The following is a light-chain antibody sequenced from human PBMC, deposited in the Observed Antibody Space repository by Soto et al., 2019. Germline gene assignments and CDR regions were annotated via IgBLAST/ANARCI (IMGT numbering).Light chain of an antibody. J-gene: IGLJ2*01. CDR2: GNS. Sequence: QLVLTRPPSVSGAPGQRVTISCTGSSSNIGAGYDVHWYQQLPGTAPKLLIYGNSNRPSGVPDRFSGSKSGTSASLAITGLQAEDEADYYCQSYDSSLSGGVFGGGTKVTVL. CDR1: SSNIGAGYD. V-gene: IGLV1-40*01. CDR3: QSYDSSLSGGV.